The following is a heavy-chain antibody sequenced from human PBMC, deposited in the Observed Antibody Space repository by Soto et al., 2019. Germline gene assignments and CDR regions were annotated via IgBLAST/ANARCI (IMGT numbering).Heavy chain of an antibody. V-gene: IGHV1-18*01. J-gene: IGHJ4*02. CDR3: ARDLGSRPHYFEY. Sequence: GASVKVSCKASGYTFSDYGINWVRQAPGQGLEWMGWISAYNGNTNYAQKLQDRVTMTTDTSTSTAYMELRSLRSDDTAVYFCARDLGSRPHYFEYWGQGTLVTVSS. CDR1: GYTFSDYG. D-gene: IGHD6-13*01. CDR2: ISAYNGNT.